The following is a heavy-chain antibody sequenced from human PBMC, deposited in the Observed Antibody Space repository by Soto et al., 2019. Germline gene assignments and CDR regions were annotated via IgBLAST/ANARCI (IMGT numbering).Heavy chain of an antibody. CDR1: GFTFSSYA. Sequence: GGSLRLSCAASGFTFSSYAMSWVRQAPGKGLEWVSAISGSGGSTYYADSVKGRFTISRDNSKNTLYLQMNSLRAEDTAVYYCAKSTHRKVYDFWSGYLEYWGQGTLVTVSS. D-gene: IGHD3-3*01. V-gene: IGHV3-23*01. J-gene: IGHJ4*02. CDR2: ISGSGGST. CDR3: AKSTHRKVYDFWSGYLEY.